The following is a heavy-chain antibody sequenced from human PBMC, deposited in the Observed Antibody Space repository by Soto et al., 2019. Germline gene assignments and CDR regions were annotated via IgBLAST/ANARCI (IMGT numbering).Heavy chain of an antibody. D-gene: IGHD6-13*01. CDR1: GFTFSSYG. CDR3: AKDLGSSSPLV. V-gene: IGHV3-30*18. J-gene: IGHJ4*02. Sequence: QVQLVESGGGVVQPGMSLRLSCAASGFTFSSYGMHWVRQAPGKGLEWVAVISYDGSNKYYADSVKGRFTISRDNSKNTLYLQMNSLRAEDTAVYYCAKDLGSSSPLVWGQGTLVTVSS. CDR2: ISYDGSNK.